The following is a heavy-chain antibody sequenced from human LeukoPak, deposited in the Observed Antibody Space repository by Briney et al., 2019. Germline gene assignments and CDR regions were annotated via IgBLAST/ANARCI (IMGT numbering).Heavy chain of an antibody. CDR2: ISYDGSTK. D-gene: IGHD1-26*01. J-gene: IGHJ4*02. Sequence: GGSLRLSCAASGFTFSRYGIHWVRQAPGKGLEWVAVISYDGSTKYYAESVKGRFTISRDNSKNTLYLQMNSLRAEDTAVYYCAKDQEGATDYWGQGTLVTVSS. V-gene: IGHV3-30*18. CDR3: AKDQEGATDY. CDR1: GFTFSRYG.